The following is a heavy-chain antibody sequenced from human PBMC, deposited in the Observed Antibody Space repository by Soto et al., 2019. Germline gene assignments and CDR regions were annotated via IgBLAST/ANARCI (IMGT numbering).Heavy chain of an antibody. CDR3: ARVLVTTWDAFDI. CDR2: ISSSSSYI. D-gene: IGHD4-17*01. Sequence: GGSLRLSCAASGFTFSSYSMNWVRQAPGKGLEWVSSISSSSSYIYYADSVKGRFTISRDNAKNSLYLQMNSLRAEDTAVYYCARVLVTTWDAFDIWGQGTMVTVSS. V-gene: IGHV3-21*01. J-gene: IGHJ3*02. CDR1: GFTFSSYS.